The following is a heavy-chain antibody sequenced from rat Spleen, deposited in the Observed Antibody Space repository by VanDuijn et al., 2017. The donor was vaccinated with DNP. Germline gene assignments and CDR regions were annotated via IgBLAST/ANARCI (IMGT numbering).Heavy chain of an antibody. V-gene: IGHV5-31*01. CDR1: GFIFSNYW. J-gene: IGHJ2*01. D-gene: IGHD5-1*01. CDR3: ATGLGDY. CDR2: ISPSGGST. Sequence: EVQLVESGGGLVQPGRSLKLSCVASGFIFSNYWMTWIRQAPGKGLEWVASISPSGGSTYYRDSVKGRFTISRDNAKSTLYLQMDSLRSEDTATYYCATGLGDYWGQGVMVTVSS.